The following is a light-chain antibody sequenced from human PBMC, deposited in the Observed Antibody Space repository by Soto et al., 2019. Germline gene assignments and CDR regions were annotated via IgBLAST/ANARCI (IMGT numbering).Light chain of an antibody. CDR2: EVS. CDR1: SSDIGAYNS. Sequence: QSALTQPPSASGSPGQSVTISCTGTSSDIGAYNSVSWYQHHPGKAPKLVIYEVSKGPSGVPDRFSGSKSGNTASLTVSGLQAEDEADYYCTSYAGGNTLAFGRGTKLTVL. CDR3: TSYAGGNTLA. J-gene: IGLJ3*02. V-gene: IGLV2-8*01.